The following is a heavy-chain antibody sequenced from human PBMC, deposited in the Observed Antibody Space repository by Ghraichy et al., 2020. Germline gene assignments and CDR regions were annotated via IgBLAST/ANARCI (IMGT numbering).Heavy chain of an antibody. Sequence: GGSLSLSCAASGFTFSSYWMSWVRQAPGKGLECVANIKQDGSEKYYVDSVKGRFTISRDNAKNSLYLQMNSLRAEDTAVYYCARDGQWLENYYYYYGMDVWGQGTTVTVSS. CDR2: IKQDGSEK. CDR3: ARDGQWLENYYYYYGMDV. V-gene: IGHV3-7*01. J-gene: IGHJ6*02. D-gene: IGHD6-19*01. CDR1: GFTFSSYW.